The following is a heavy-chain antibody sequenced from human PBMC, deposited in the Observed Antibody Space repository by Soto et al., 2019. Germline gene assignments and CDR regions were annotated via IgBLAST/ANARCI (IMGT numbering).Heavy chain of an antibody. CDR3: ARDVGRSWSDYYYYYGMDV. D-gene: IGHD6-13*01. CDR2: ISYDGSNK. V-gene: IGHV3-30-3*01. J-gene: IGHJ6*02. Sequence: QVQLVESGGGVVQPGRSLRLSCAASGFTFSSYAMHWVRQAPGKGLEWVAVISYDGSNKYYADSVKGRFTISRDNSKNTLYLQMNSLRAEDTAVYYCARDVGRSWSDYYYYYGMDVWGQGTTVTVSS. CDR1: GFTFSSYA.